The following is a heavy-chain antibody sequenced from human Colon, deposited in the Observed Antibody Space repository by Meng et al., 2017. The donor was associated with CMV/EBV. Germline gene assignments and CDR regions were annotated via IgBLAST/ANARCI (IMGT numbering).Heavy chain of an antibody. J-gene: IGHJ4*01. V-gene: IGHV3-23*01. CDR1: GFTFGDYA. D-gene: IGHD3-3*01. Sequence: ESLKIFCAASGFTFGDYAMTWVRQAPGKGLEWVAASSGSGVHTYYADSVKGRFTISRDNSRNTVYLQMNSLRAEDTALYYCAKGTQYSDFWSGFRHWGHGTLVTVSS. CDR3: AKGTQYSDFWSGFRH. CDR2: SSGSGVHT.